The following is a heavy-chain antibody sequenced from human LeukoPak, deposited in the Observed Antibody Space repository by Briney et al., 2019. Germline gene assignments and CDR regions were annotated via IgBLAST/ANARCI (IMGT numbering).Heavy chain of an antibody. CDR1: GFTFSSYW. Sequence: GGSLRLSCAASGFTFSSYWMSWVRQAPGKGLEWVANIKQDGSEKYYVDSVKGRFTISRDNAKNSLYLQMNSLRAEDTAVYYCARVTYYYYYGMDVWGQGTTVTASS. CDR3: ARVTYYYYYGMDV. J-gene: IGHJ6*02. V-gene: IGHV3-7*01. CDR2: IKQDGSEK.